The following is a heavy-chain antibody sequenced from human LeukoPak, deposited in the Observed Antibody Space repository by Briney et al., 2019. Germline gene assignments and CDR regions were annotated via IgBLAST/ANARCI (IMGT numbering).Heavy chain of an antibody. Sequence: PSETLSLTCTVSGYSISSGYYWGWIRQPPGKGLEWIGSIYHSGSTNYNPSLKSRVTMSVDTSKNQFSLKLSSVTAADTAVYYCARGLSSSWYWFDPWGQGTLVTVSS. D-gene: IGHD6-13*01. CDR3: ARGLSSSWYWFDP. CDR1: GYSISSGYY. CDR2: IYHSGST. V-gene: IGHV4-38-2*02. J-gene: IGHJ5*02.